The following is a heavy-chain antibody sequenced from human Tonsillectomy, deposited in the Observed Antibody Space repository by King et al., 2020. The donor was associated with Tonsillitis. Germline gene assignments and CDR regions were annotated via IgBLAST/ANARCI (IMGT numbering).Heavy chain of an antibody. CDR3: ATDHDVTLRCAIGDF. D-gene: IGHD3-3*01. CDR1: GGTFISYT. CDR2: IIPILGIS. Sequence: VQLVESGAEVKKPGSSVKVSCKASGGTFISYTFSWVRKAPGQGLEWMGRIIPILGISNYAQKFQGRVTITADKSTSKAYMELRSLSSEDTYVYYCATDHDVTLRCAIGDFWGEGTLVSVSS. J-gene: IGHJ4*02. V-gene: IGHV1-69*09.